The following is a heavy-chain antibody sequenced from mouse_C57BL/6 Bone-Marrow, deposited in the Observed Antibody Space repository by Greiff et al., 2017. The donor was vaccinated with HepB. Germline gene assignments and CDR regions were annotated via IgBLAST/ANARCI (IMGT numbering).Heavy chain of an antibody. J-gene: IGHJ2*01. Sequence: EVKLMESGGGLVKPGGSLKLSCAASGFTFSDYGMHWVRQAPEKGLEWVAYISSGSSTIYYADTVKGRFTISRDNAKNTLFLQMTSLRSEDTAMYYCASRLDFDYWGQGTTLTVSS. CDR2: ISSGSSTI. V-gene: IGHV5-17*01. CDR1: GFTFSDYG. CDR3: ASRLDFDY.